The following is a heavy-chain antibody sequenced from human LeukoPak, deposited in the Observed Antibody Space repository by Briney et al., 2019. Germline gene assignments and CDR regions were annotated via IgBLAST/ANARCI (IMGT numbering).Heavy chain of an antibody. J-gene: IGHJ5*02. V-gene: IGHV4-39*07. CDR3: ARCSMVRGVRFDP. CDR2: IYYSGST. Sequence: SETLSLTCTVSGGSISSSSYYWGWIRQPPGKGLEWIGSIYYSGSTYYNPSLKSRVTISVDTSKNQFSLKLSSVTAADTAVYYCARCSMVRGVRFDPWGQGTLVTVSS. CDR1: GGSISSSSYY. D-gene: IGHD3-10*01.